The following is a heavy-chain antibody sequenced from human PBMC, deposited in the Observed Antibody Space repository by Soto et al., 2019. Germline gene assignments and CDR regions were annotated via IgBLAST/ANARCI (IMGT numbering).Heavy chain of an antibody. CDR1: GGSISSYY. J-gene: IGHJ6*02. Sequence: PSETLSLTCTVSGGSISSYYWSWIRQPPGKGLEWIGYIYYSGSTNYNPSLKSRVTISVDTSKNQFSLKLSSVTAADTAVYYCAREGGSYYDFWSDYSTGDVLDVWGQGALVTVSS. CDR2: IYYSGST. D-gene: IGHD3-3*01. V-gene: IGHV4-59*01. CDR3: AREGGSYYDFWSDYSTGDVLDV.